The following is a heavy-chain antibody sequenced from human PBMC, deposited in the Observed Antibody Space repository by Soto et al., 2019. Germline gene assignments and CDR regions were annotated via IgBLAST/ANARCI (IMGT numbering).Heavy chain of an antibody. D-gene: IGHD2-15*01. V-gene: IGHV3-66*01. Sequence: LLLSCASSGFTVSSNYMSWVRQAPSKRLEWGSVIYSGGSTYYADSVKGRFTISRDNSKNTLYLQMNSLRAEETAVYYCARARRSGCSGGSCYPIYYYYYMEVWGKGTTVTVSS. J-gene: IGHJ6*03. CDR3: ARARRSGCSGGSCYPIYYYYYMEV. CDR1: GFTVSSNY. CDR2: IYSGGST.